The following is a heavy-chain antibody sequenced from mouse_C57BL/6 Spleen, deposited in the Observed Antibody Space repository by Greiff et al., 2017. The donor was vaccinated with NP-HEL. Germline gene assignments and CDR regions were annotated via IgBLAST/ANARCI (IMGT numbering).Heavy chain of an antibody. CDR3: ARDIITTGGFAY. V-gene: IGHV5-4*01. J-gene: IGHJ3*01. CDR1: GFTFSSYA. CDR2: ISDGGSYT. D-gene: IGHD1-1*01. Sequence: EVKLVESGGGLVKPGGSLKLSCAASGFTFSSYAMSWVRQTPEKRLEWVATISDGGSYTYYPDNVKGRFTISRDNAKNNLYLQMSHLKSEDTAMYYCARDIITTGGFAYWGQGTLVTVSA.